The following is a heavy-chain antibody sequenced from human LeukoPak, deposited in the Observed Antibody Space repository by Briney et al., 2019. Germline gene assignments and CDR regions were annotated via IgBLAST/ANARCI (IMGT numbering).Heavy chain of an antibody. CDR1: GFTFSNHG. J-gene: IGHJ5*02. D-gene: IGHD5-12*01. CDR2: ISNDGSNK. Sequence: PGGSLRLSCAASGFTFSNHGMHWVRQAPGKGLEWVAIISNDGSNKKYVDSVKGRFTISRDNSKKTVYLQMNSLGAEDTAVYYCAREGPYSGYDPWGQGTLVTVSS. CDR3: AREGPYSGYDP. V-gene: IGHV3-30*03.